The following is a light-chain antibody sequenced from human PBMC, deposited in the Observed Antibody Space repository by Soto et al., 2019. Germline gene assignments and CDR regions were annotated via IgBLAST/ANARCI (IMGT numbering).Light chain of an antibody. CDR3: QHYGRFSGA. J-gene: IGKJ1*01. CDR2: AAS. CDR1: QNVYSW. V-gene: IGKV1-5*01. Sequence: DFQMTQSPSTLSASVGDRVTITCRASQNVYSWVAWYQQKPGKAPKLLIYAASTLQSGVPSRFSGSGSGTEFSLTIDSLQPDDFATYYCQHYGRFSGAFGHGTKVDVK.